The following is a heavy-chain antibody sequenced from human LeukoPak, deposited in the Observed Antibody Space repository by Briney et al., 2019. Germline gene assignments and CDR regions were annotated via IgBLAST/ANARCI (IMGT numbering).Heavy chain of an antibody. CDR1: GYTFTSYG. V-gene: IGHV1-18*01. D-gene: IGHD5-12*01. CDR2: ISAYNGNT. CDR3: ARDLKRGVATVMDV. J-gene: IGHJ6*02. Sequence: EASVKVSCKASGYTFTSYGISWVRQAPGQGLEWMGWISAYNGNTNYAQKLQGRVTMTTDTSTSTAYMELRSLRSDDTAVYYCARDLKRGVATVMDVWGQGTTVTVSS.